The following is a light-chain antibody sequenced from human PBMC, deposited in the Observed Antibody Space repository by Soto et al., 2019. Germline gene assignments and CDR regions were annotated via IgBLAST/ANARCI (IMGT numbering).Light chain of an antibody. CDR2: KAS. J-gene: IGKJ2*01. V-gene: IGKV1-5*03. CDR3: QQYKSYPYT. CDR1: QSINSW. Sequence: DIQMTQSPSTLSTSVGDRVTITCRASQSINSWLAWYQQKPGKAPKLLSSKASALQSGVPSRFSGSGSGTEFSLIISSLQPDDFASYYCQQYKSYPYTFGQGTKLEIK.